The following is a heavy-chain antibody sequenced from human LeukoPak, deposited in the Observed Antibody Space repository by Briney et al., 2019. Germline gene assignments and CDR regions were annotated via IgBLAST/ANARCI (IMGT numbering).Heavy chain of an antibody. Sequence: ASVKVSCKASGYTFTSYDINWVRQATGQGLEWMGWMNPNSGNTGYAQKFQGRVTMTRNTSISTAYMELSSLRSEDTAVYYCARGDPVYEWLDFWGQGTLVTVPS. J-gene: IGHJ4*02. CDR1: GYTFTSYD. V-gene: IGHV1-8*01. CDR2: MNPNSGNT. D-gene: IGHD2-8*01. CDR3: ARGDPVYEWLDF.